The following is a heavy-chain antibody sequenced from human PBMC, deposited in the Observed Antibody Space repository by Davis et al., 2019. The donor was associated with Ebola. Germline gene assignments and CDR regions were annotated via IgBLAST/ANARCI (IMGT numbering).Heavy chain of an antibody. CDR2: IYYSGST. CDR1: GGSISSGDYY. CDR3: ARQPGQYNWFDP. Sequence: PSETLSLTCTVSGGSISSGDYYWSWIRQPPGKGLEWIGYIYYSGSTNYNPSLKSRVTISVDTSKNQFSLKLSSVTAADTAVYYCARQPGQYNWFDPWGQGTLVTVSS. J-gene: IGHJ5*02. V-gene: IGHV4-61*08. D-gene: IGHD6-19*01.